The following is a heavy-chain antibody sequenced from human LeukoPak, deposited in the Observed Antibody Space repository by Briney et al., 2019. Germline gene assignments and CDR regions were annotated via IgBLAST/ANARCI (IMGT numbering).Heavy chain of an antibody. CDR2: INHSGST. Sequence: SETLSLTCAVYGGPFSGYYWSWIRQPPGKGLEWIGDINHSGSTNYNPSLKSRVTISVDTSKNQFSLKLSSVTAADTAVYYCARAPIVVVPAAGTGWFDPWGQGTLVTVSS. CDR1: GGPFSGYY. D-gene: IGHD2-2*01. V-gene: IGHV4-34*01. CDR3: ARAPIVVVPAAGTGWFDP. J-gene: IGHJ5*02.